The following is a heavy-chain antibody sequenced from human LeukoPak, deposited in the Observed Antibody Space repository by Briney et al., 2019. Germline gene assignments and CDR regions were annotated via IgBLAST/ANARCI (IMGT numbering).Heavy chain of an antibody. D-gene: IGHD1-26*01. V-gene: IGHV3-23*01. J-gene: IGHJ4*02. Sequence: GGSLRLSCAASGFTFSSHAMSWVRQAPGKGLEWVSAISTSGGSTYYADSVKGRFTTSRDNSKNTLYLQMNSLRAEDTAVYYCAKEPYSGSQLLDYWGQGTLVTVSS. CDR3: AKEPYSGSQLLDY. CDR1: GFTFSSHA. CDR2: ISTSGGST.